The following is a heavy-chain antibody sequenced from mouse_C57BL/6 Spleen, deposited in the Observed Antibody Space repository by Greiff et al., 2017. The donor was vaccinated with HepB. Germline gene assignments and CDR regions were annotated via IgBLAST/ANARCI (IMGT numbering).Heavy chain of an antibody. CDR1: GFNIKDDY. J-gene: IGHJ3*01. V-gene: IGHV14-4*01. CDR2: IDPENGDT. D-gene: IGHD2-4*01. Sequence: EVQLVESGAELVRPGASVKLSCTASGFNIKDDYMHWVKQRPEQGLEWIGWIDPENGDTEYASKFQGKATITADTSSNTAYLQLSSLTSEDTAVYYCTTRLRRAWFAYWGQGTLVTVSA. CDR3: TTRLRRAWFAY.